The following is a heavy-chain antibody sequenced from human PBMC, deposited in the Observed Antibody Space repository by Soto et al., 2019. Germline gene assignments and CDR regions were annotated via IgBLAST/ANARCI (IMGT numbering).Heavy chain of an antibody. CDR2: INAGNGNT. CDR3: ARDTGIQYYVFWSGYGERYYMVV. V-gene: IGHV1-3*01. J-gene: IGHJ6*03. Sequence: ASVKVSCKASGYTFTSYAMHWVRQAPGQRLEWMGWINAGNGNTKYSQKFQGRVTITRDTSASTAYMELSSLRSEDTAVYYCARDTGIQYYVFWSGYGERYYMVVWGKGTTVTVSS. CDR1: GYTFTSYA. D-gene: IGHD3-3*01.